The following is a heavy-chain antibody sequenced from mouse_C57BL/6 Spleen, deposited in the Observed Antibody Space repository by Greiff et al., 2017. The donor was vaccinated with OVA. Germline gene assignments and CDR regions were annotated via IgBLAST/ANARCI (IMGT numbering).Heavy chain of an antibody. J-gene: IGHJ1*03. CDR1: GYTFTSYW. Sequence: QVQLQQPGAELVKPGASVKMSCKASGYTFTSYWITWVKQRPGQGLEWIGDIYPGSGSTNYNEKFKSKATLTVDTSSSTAYMQLSSLTSEDSAVYYCARGAYYSKRARYFDVWGTGTTVTVSS. D-gene: IGHD2-5*01. CDR2: IYPGSGST. V-gene: IGHV1-55*01. CDR3: ARGAYYSKRARYFDV.